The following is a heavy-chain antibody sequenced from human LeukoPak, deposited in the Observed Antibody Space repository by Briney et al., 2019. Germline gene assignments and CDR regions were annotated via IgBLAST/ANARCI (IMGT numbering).Heavy chain of an antibody. CDR2: ISGSGATI. D-gene: IGHD1-20*01. CDR3: VRDPGITGTSF. V-gene: IGHV3-48*03. Sequence: GGSLRLSCAASGFTFSSHEMNWVRKAPGKGLEWVSYISGSGATIYYTDSVKGRFTISRDNAKNSLYLQMTSLRAEDTAVYYCVRDPGITGTSFWGQGTLVTVSS. J-gene: IGHJ4*02. CDR1: GFTFSSHE.